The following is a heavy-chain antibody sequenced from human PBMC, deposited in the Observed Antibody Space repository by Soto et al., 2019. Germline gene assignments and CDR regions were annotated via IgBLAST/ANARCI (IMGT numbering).Heavy chain of an antibody. CDR3: TREEGDSGYYYFDY. V-gene: IGHV1-46*01. D-gene: IGHD5-18*01. Sequence: GASVKVSCMASGYTFTSYFIHRVRQAPGQGLEWMGIINPYTDTTTYAQKFNGRVTMTRDTSTSTVNEELSSLKSEAKTRNNYTREEGDSGYYYFDYWGQGTRVTVAS. J-gene: IGHJ4*02. CDR1: GYTFTSYF. CDR2: INPYTDTT.